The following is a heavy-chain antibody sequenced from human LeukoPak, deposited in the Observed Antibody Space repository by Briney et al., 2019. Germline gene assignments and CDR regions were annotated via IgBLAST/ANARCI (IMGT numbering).Heavy chain of an antibody. V-gene: IGHV3-53*01. D-gene: IGHD2-15*01. CDR2: FYRGDST. J-gene: IGHJ4*02. CDR1: GFTVSSSY. CDR3: AREVVSSPSYFDS. Sequence: GGSLRLSCAASGFTVSSSYMYWVRQAPGKGLEWVSFFYRGDSTYYAEPVRGRFTISRDNSKNTLYLLMNSLIPEDMAVYYCAREVVSSPSYFDSWGQGTLVTVSS.